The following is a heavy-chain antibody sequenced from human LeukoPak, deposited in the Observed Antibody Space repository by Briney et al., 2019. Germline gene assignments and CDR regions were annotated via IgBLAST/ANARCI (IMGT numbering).Heavy chain of an antibody. D-gene: IGHD1-26*01. CDR1: GGSFSDYS. Sequence: SETLSLTCAAFGGSFSDYSWAWIRQTPGKGLEWIGELNHSGSPTYNPSLKSRVGIWVDTSKTQLSLKVRSVTAADAAIYYCARGRFSRTYSGDYLYYGMDVWGTGTTVIVSS. CDR3: ARGRFSRTYSGDYLYYGMDV. J-gene: IGHJ6*04. V-gene: IGHV4-34*01. CDR2: LNHSGSP.